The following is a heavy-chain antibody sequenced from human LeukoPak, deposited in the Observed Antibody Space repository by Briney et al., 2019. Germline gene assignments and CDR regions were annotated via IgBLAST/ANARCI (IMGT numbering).Heavy chain of an antibody. D-gene: IGHD5-12*01. Sequence: GGSLRLSCAASGFTFSSYWMSWVRQAPGKGLEWVANIKQDGSEKYYVDSVKGRFTISRDNAKNSLYLQMNSLRADDTAVYYCAGKLVGWDSGYWFDYWGQGTLVTVSS. J-gene: IGHJ4*02. V-gene: IGHV3-7*01. CDR3: AGKLVGWDSGYWFDY. CDR1: GFTFSSYW. CDR2: IKQDGSEK.